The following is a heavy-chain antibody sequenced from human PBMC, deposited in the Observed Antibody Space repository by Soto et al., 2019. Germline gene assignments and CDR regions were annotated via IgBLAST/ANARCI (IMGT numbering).Heavy chain of an antibody. CDR3: ARGRYGEY. V-gene: IGHV1-18*01. J-gene: IGHJ4*02. CDR2: ISAHNGNT. Sequence: QVHLVQSGAEVKKPGASVKVSCKGSGYAFTTYGITWVRQAPGQGVEWRGWISAHNGNTNYAQKLQGRVTVTRDTSTSTAYMELRSLRSDDTAVYYCARGRYGEYWGQGALVTVSS. CDR1: GYAFTTYG. D-gene: IGHD1-1*01.